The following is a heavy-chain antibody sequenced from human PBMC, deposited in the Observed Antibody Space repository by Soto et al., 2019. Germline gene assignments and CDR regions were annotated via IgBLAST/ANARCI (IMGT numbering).Heavy chain of an antibody. Sequence: SETLSLTCTVSGGSIADNNYFWGWVRQPPGKGLEWIGSAAYSGGTYKNPSLKSRVTVSVDTSKNQFSLKLTSVTAADTAVYYCAKVVVGATSHSDFDSWGQGTLVTVSS. V-gene: IGHV4-39*01. CDR3: AKVVVGATSHSDFDS. CDR2: AAYSGGT. CDR1: GGSIADNNYF. D-gene: IGHD2-15*01. J-gene: IGHJ4*02.